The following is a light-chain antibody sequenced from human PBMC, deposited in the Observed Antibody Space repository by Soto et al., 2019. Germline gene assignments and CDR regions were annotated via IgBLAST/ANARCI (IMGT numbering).Light chain of an antibody. Sequence: EIVLTQSPATLSLSPGERATLSCRASQSVSSFLAWYQHKPGQAPRLLIYDASNRATGIPARFSGSGSGTVFTLTISSLEPEDSAVYCCQQRDNWPLTFGGGTKVEI. V-gene: IGKV3-11*01. CDR3: QQRDNWPLT. CDR2: DAS. CDR1: QSVSSF. J-gene: IGKJ4*01.